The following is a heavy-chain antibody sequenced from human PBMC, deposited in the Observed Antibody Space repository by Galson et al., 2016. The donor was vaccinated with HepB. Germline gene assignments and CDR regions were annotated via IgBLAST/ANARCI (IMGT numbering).Heavy chain of an antibody. D-gene: IGHD3-3*01. CDR3: ARANYEIWSGPLDS. J-gene: IGHJ4*02. CDR1: GGSISSDNW. V-gene: IGHV4-4*02. Sequence: TLSLTCAVSGGSISSDNWWNWVRQPPGKGLEWIGKIYHTESTDYNPSLQSRVTISLDKSENKFSLNLTSVTAADTAVYYCARANYEIWSGPLDSWGQGILVTVSS. CDR2: IYHTEST.